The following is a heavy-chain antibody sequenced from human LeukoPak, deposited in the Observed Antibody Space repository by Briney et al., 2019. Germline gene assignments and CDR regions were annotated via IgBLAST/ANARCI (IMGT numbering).Heavy chain of an antibody. V-gene: IGHV1-8*01. CDR2: MNPNSGNT. CDR3: ARDGLRYFDRYYFDY. J-gene: IGHJ4*02. Sequence: ASVKVSCKASGYTFTSYDINWVRQATGQGREWMGWMNPNSGNTGYAQKFQGRLTMTRDASTSTVYMELSSLRSEDTAVYYCARDGLRYFDRYYFDYWGQGTLVTVSS. CDR1: GYTFTSYD. D-gene: IGHD3-9*01.